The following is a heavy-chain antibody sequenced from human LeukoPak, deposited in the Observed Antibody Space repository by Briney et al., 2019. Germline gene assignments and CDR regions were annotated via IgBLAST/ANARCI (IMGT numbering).Heavy chain of an antibody. CDR1: GYNFPKSW. Sequence: GECLKISCKASGYNFPKSWIGWVRQMPGKGLEWMAIVYPDDSRTKYSPSFQGQVTISADKSINTAYLQWSSLRASDTAMYYCARPDYFASHDWGQGTLVTVSS. CDR2: VYPDDSRT. V-gene: IGHV5-51*01. CDR3: ARPDYFASHD. J-gene: IGHJ4*02. D-gene: IGHD2/OR15-2a*01.